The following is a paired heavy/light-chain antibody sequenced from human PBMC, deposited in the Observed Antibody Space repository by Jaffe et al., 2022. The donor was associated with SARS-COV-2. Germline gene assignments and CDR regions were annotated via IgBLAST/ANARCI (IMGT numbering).Heavy chain of an antibody. J-gene: IGHJ3*02. CDR1: GGSISSSSNY. CDR3: ASTHYYDSSGYYDAFDI. V-gene: IGHV4-39*01. D-gene: IGHD3-22*01. Sequence: QLQLQESGPGLVKPSETLSLTCTVSGGSISSSSNYWGWIRQPPGKGLEWIGSIYYSGSTNYNPSLKSRVTISVDASKNQFSLRLSSVTAAETAVYYCASTHYYDSSGYYDAFDIWGQGTMVTVSS. CDR2: IYYSGST.
Light chain of an antibody. V-gene: IGKV3-15*01. CDR3: QQYIKWLT. CDR2: GAS. J-gene: IGKJ4*01. CDR1: QSVSSN. Sequence: EIVMTQFPATLSVSPGERATLSCRASQSVSSNLAWYQQKPGQAPRLLIYGASTRATGIPARFSGSGSGTEFTLTISSLQSEDFAVYYCQQYIKWLTFGEGSKVEIK.